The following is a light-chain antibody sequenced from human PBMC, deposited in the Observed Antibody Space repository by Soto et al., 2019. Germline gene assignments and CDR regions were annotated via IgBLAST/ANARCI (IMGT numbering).Light chain of an antibody. CDR1: QSVSNN. V-gene: IGKV3-15*01. CDR3: QQYNDWWT. CDR2: GAS. J-gene: IGKJ1*01. Sequence: EIVMTQSPATLSVSPGESATLSCRANQSVSNNLTWYQQKPGQPPRLLIYGASTRATGVPGRFSGSGSGTEFTLTISSLQSEDFAVYYCQQYNDWWTFGQGTKVEIK.